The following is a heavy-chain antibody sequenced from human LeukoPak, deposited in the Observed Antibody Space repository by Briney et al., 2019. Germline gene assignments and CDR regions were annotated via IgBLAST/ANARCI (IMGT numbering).Heavy chain of an antibody. D-gene: IGHD1-26*01. V-gene: IGHV4-39*07. J-gene: IGHJ4*02. CDR1: GGSFSSGSFY. CDR3: ARVILLGATRDYFDY. Sequence: SETLSLTCTVSGGSFSSGSFYWGWVRQPPGRGLEWIGTIYYTGTTYYNPSLKSRVTISVDTSKNQFSLKLSSVTAADTAVYYCARVILLGATRDYFDYWGQGTLVTVSS. CDR2: IYYTGTT.